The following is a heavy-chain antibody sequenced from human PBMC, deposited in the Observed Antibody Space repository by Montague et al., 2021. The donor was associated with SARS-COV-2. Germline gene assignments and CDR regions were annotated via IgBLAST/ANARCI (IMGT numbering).Heavy chain of an antibody. J-gene: IGHJ6*02. D-gene: IGHD3-10*01. CDR2: IYTSGST. Sequence: SETLSLTCTVSGGSISSYYWSWIRQPAGKGLEWIGRIYTSGSTNYNPSXXSGVTMSVDTSKNQFSLKLSSVTAADTAVYYCAREAWFGDKTSASEYYGMDVWGQGTTVTVSS. V-gene: IGHV4-4*07. CDR3: AREAWFGDKTSASEYYGMDV. CDR1: GGSISSYY.